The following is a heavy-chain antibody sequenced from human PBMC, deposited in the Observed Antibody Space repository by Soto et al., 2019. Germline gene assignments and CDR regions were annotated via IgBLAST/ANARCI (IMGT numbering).Heavy chain of an antibody. CDR1: GFTFSSYS. D-gene: IGHD6-19*01. V-gene: IGHV3-21*01. CDR2: ISSSSSYI. Sequence: PGGSLRLSCAASGFTFSSYSMNWVRQAPGKGLEWVSSISSSSSYIYYADSVKGRFTISRDNAKNSLYLQMNSLRAEDTAVYYCAKGQGSGWHFDYWGQGTLVTVSS. J-gene: IGHJ4*02. CDR3: AKGQGSGWHFDY.